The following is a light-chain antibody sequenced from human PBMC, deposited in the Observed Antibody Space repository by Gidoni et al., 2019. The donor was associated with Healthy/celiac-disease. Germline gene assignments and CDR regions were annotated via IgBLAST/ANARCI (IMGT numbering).Light chain of an antibody. V-gene: IGKV1-39*01. CDR2: AAS. Sequence: DIQMTQSPSSLSASVGDRVTITCRASQSISSYLNWYQQKPGKAPKLLIYAASSLQSGVPSRFSGSGSGTDCTFTISSLQPEDFATYYCQQSYSTPLCSFGQGTKLEIK. CDR3: QQSYSTPLCS. J-gene: IGKJ2*04. CDR1: QSISSY.